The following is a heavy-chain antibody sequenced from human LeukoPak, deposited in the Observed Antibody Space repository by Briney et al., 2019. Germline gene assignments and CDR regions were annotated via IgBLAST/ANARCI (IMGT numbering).Heavy chain of an antibody. V-gene: IGHV4-30-4*01. CDR2: IYYSGST. CDR1: GGSISSGDYY. D-gene: IGHD4-17*01. CDR3: ARSIASGDYVDY. Sequence: PSETLSLTCTVSGGSISSGDYYWGWIRQPSGKGLEWIGYIYYSGSTSYNPSLKSRVAISVDTSKNQFSLKLSSVTAADTAVYYCARSIASGDYVDYWGQGTLVTVSS. J-gene: IGHJ4*02.